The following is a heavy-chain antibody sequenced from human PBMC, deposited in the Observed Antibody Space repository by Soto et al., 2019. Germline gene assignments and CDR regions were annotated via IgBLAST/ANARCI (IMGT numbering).Heavy chain of an antibody. V-gene: IGHV4-30-4*01. CDR3: ARDLDGLHDDTSGPFPRPG. D-gene: IGHD3-22*01. CDR2: IHSSGSI. J-gene: IGHJ1*01. Sequence: SETLSLTCTVSGGSISSDDYYWSWIRQAPGRGLEWIGYIHSSGSIYYNPSLKSRATMSIDTAGNQFPLKVSSVTVADTAVYYCARDLDGLHDDTSGPFPRPGWGQGTLVTVSS. CDR1: GGSISSDDYY.